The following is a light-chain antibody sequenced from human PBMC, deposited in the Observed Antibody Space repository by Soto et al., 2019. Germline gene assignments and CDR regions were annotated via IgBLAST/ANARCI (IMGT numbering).Light chain of an antibody. CDR2: SAS. Sequence: DVQMTQSPSSLFASIGDRVTITSGSSQTIRTYLNWYQQKPGKAPELLIHSASTLHSGASSRFSGSGSGTNFTLTISNLQPEDYAPYYCQQGYSTRPYTFGQGTKVDIK. CDR1: QTIRTY. CDR3: QQGYSTRPYT. V-gene: IGKV1-39*01. J-gene: IGKJ2*01.